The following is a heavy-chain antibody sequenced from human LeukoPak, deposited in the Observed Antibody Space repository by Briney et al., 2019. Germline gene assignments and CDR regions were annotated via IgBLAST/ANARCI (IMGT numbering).Heavy chain of an antibody. V-gene: IGHV3-7*01. CDR1: GFTFSSYW. J-gene: IGHJ4*02. CDR3: ARGRHPGYCSGGSCYIFDY. Sequence: GGSLRLSCAASGFTFSSYWMSWVRQAPGKGLEWVAKIKQDGIEKYYVDSVKGRFTISRDNAKNSLYLQMNSLRAEDTAVYYCARGRHPGYCSGGSCYIFDYWGQGTLVTVSS. CDR2: IKQDGIEK. D-gene: IGHD2-15*01.